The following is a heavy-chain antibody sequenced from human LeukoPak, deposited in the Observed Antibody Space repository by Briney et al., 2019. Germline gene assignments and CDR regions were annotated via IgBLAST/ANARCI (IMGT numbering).Heavy chain of an antibody. CDR1: GGSVSSGSYY. J-gene: IGHJ4*02. D-gene: IGHD1-26*01. V-gene: IGHV4-61*01. Sequence: ETSETLSLTCTVSGGSVSSGSYYWSWIRQPPGKGLEWIGYIYYSGSTNYNPSLKSRVTISVDTSKNQFSLKLSSVTAADTAVYYCARGGIGGFDYWGQGTLVTVSS. CDR3: ARGGIGGFDY. CDR2: IYYSGST.